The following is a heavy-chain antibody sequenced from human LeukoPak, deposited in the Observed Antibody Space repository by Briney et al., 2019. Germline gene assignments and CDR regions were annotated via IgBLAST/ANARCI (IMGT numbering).Heavy chain of an antibody. V-gene: IGHV4-59*12. CDR1: GGSISSYY. Sequence: PSETLSLTCTVSGGSISSYYWSWIRQPPGKGLEWVASIYYSGNTYYNPSLKSRVTISVDTSKRQFSLKLSSVTAADTAVYYCASSYGYWYYFDYWGQGTLVTVSS. D-gene: IGHD4-17*01. CDR3: ASSYGYWYYFDY. J-gene: IGHJ4*02. CDR2: IYYSGNT.